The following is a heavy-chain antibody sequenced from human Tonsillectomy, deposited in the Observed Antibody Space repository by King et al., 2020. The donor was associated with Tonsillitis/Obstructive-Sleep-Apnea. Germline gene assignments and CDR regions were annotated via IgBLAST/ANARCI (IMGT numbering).Heavy chain of an antibody. CDR2: INHSGST. D-gene: IGHD3-22*01. J-gene: IGHJ6*03. V-gene: IGHV4-34*01. CDR3: ASASDYYDSGGYYPDYYIDA. Sequence: VQLQQWGAGLLKPSETLSLTCAVYGGSFSGYYWSWIRQPPGKGLEWIGEINHSGSTNYNPSLKSRVTISVDTSKNQFSLQLSSVTAADTAVYYCASASDYYDSGGYYPDYYIDAWGQGTPVTVSS. CDR1: GGSFSGYY.